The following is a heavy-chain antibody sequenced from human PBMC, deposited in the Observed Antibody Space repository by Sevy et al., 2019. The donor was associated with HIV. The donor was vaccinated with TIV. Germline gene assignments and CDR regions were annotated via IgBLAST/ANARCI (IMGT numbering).Heavy chain of an antibody. D-gene: IGHD4-17*01. Sequence: GGSLRLSCAASGFTFSSYAMSWVRQAPGKGLEWVSAISGSGGSTYYADSVKGRFTISRDNSKNTLYLQMNSLRAEDTAVYYCAKDGFNNGDPFSDYWGQGTLVTVSS. J-gene: IGHJ4*02. CDR1: GFTFSSYA. V-gene: IGHV3-23*01. CDR3: AKDGFNNGDPFSDY. CDR2: ISGSGGST.